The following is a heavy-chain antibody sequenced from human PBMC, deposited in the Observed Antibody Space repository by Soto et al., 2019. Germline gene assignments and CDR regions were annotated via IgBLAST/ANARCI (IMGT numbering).Heavy chain of an antibody. D-gene: IGHD3-3*01. Sequence: GGSLRLSCAASGFTFSSYGMHWVRQAPGKGLEWVAVIWYDGSNKYYADSVKGRFTISRDNSKNTLYLQMNSLRAEDTAVYYCARDPSGGEEWLLPGNYYYYGMDVWGQGTTVTVSS. CDR1: GFTFSSYG. CDR3: ARDPSGGEEWLLPGNYYYYGMDV. V-gene: IGHV3-33*01. J-gene: IGHJ6*02. CDR2: IWYDGSNK.